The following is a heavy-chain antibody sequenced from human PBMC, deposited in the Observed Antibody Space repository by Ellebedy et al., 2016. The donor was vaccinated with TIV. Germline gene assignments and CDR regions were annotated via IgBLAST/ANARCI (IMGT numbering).Heavy chain of an antibody. D-gene: IGHD6-13*01. CDR2: IKTDGSET. V-gene: IGHV3-7*01. Sequence: PGGSLRLSCAAWGFSFSNFWMSWVRQAPGKGLEWVAHIKTDGSETYYVDSVKGRFTISRENAKNALFLQMDGLRVDDSAVYYCARDFESASWYGEYFQYWGQGTLVTVSS. CDR3: ARDFESASWYGEYFQY. J-gene: IGHJ1*01. CDR1: GFSFSNFW.